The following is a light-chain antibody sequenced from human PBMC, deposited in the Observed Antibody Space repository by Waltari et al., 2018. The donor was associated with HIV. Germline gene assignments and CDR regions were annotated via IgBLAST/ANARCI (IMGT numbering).Light chain of an antibody. J-gene: IGKJ5*01. Sequence: EIVLTQSPDTLSMSPGETVTLSCRASQSVNSHLAWYQQKSGQAPSLLIYDASKRATGIPVRFSGGGSGTDFTLTISSLEPEDFAVYFCQERSNWPLISFGQGTRLEIK. CDR2: DAS. CDR1: QSVNSH. V-gene: IGKV3-11*01. CDR3: QERSNWPLIS.